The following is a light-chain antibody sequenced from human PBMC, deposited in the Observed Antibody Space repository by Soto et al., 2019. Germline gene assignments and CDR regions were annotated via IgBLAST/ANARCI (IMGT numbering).Light chain of an antibody. CDR2: GVN. CDR1: ISDFVLYNY. J-gene: IGLJ1*01. Sequence: QSALTQPASVSGSPGQSITISCSGTISDFVLYNYVSWYQQHPGKAPKLMIYGVNNRPSGVSNRFSGSKSGNTASLTISGLHADDEADYDCSSYTTSSALQVFGTGTKLTVL. V-gene: IGLV2-14*01. CDR3: SSYTTSSALQV.